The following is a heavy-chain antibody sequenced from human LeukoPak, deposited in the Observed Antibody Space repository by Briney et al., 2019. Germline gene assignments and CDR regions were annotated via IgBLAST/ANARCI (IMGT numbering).Heavy chain of an antibody. J-gene: IGHJ3*01. CDR3: ARSSYSSSSSV. CDR1: GFTFSGFW. D-gene: IGHD6-6*01. CDR2: INSDGSEG. Sequence: GGSLRLSCAVSGFTFSGFWISWSRQAPGKGLEWVASINSDGSEGYYADVVKGRFTISRDNAKNSLYLQINSLRAEDTAVYYCARSSYSSSSSVWGHGTMVTVSS. V-gene: IGHV3-7*03.